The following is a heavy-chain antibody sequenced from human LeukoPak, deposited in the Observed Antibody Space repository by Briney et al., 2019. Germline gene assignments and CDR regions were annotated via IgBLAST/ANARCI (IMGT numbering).Heavy chain of an antibody. CDR3: AKDKAPSLGATLDS. J-gene: IGHJ4*02. CDR1: QFIFSDYA. CDR2: ISYDETNI. D-gene: IGHD1-26*01. V-gene: IGHV3-30*18. Sequence: PGGSLRLSCAASQFIFSDYAMHWVRQAPGKGLEWLAIISYDETNINYADSLKGRFTISRDNSKSTLYLQMNSLRVEDTAVYFCAKDKAPSLGATLDSWGQGTQVTVSS.